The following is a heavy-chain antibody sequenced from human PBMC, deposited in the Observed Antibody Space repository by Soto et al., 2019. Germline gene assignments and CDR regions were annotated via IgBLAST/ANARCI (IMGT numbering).Heavy chain of an antibody. Sequence: QVQVLESGPGLVKPSETLSLTCTVSGGSISSSSYFWGWIRQPPGEGLEWIGTISYSGNTYYNPSLNSRVTISVDTSKNQVSLKLSSVTAADTAVYYCARHPVHSANSFYGMDVWGQGTTVTVSS. V-gene: IGHV4-39*01. D-gene: IGHD1-1*01. J-gene: IGHJ6*02. CDR1: GGSISSSSYF. CDR2: ISYSGNT. CDR3: ARHPVHSANSFYGMDV.